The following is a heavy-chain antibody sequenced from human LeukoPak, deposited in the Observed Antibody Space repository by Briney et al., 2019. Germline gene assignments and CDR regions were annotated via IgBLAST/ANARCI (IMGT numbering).Heavy chain of an antibody. CDR2: IYYSGRT. CDR3: ARRKYYTIEN. V-gene: IGHV4-39*01. J-gene: IGHJ4*02. D-gene: IGHD3-10*01. Sequence: SETLSLTCTVSGDSISSSGYYWGWIRQPPGKGLEWIASIYYSGRTYYNPSLKSRITISVDSSKTQFSLRLSSVTAADTAVYYCARRKYYTIENWGQGTLVTASS. CDR1: GDSISSSGYY.